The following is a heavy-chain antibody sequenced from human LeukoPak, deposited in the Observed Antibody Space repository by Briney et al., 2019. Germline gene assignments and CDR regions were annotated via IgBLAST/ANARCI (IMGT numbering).Heavy chain of an antibody. V-gene: IGHV3-30-3*01. CDR3: AREGYCSGGSCFFDY. J-gene: IGHJ4*02. CDR2: ISFDGSKD. Sequence: GGSLRLSCATSTFTFSSYAMHWVRQAPGKGLEWVAVISFDGSKDYFADSVKGRLTISRDNSKNTLYLQMNSLRAEDTAVYYCAREGYCSGGSCFFDYWGQGTLVTVSS. CDR1: TFTFSSYA. D-gene: IGHD2-15*01.